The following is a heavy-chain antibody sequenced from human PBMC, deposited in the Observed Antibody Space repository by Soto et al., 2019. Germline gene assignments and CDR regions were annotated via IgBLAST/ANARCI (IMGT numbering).Heavy chain of an antibody. CDR2: ISWNSGSI. CDR3: AKDRGSGSYKQAFDY. D-gene: IGHD1-26*01. Sequence: GGSLRLSCAASGFTFDDYAMHWVRQAPGKGLEWVSGISWNSGSIGYADSVKGRFTISRDNAKNSLYLQMNSLRAEDTALYYCAKDRGSGSYKQAFDYWGQGTLVTVSS. CDR1: GFTFDDYA. V-gene: IGHV3-9*01. J-gene: IGHJ4*02.